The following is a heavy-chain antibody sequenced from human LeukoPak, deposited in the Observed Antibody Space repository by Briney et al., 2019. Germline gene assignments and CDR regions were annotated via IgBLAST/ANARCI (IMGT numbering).Heavy chain of an antibody. CDR3: ARTYYYGSGSYHP. V-gene: IGHV4-39*07. D-gene: IGHD3-10*01. CDR2: IYYSGST. CDR1: GGSISSSSYY. Sequence: KPSETLSLTCTVSGGSISSSSYYWGWIRQPPGKGLEWIGSIYYSGSTYYNPSLKSRVTISVDTSKNQFSLKLSSVTAADTAVYYCARTYYYGSGSYHPWGQGTLVTVSS. J-gene: IGHJ5*02.